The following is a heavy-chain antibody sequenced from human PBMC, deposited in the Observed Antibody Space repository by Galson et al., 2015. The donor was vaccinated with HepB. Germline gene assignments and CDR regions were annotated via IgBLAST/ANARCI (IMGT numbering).Heavy chain of an antibody. CDR2: IDPSDSYT. CDR1: GYSFTSYW. J-gene: IGHJ3*02. Sequence: QSGAEVKKPGESLRISCKGSGYSFTSYWISWVRQMPGKGLEWMGRIDPSDSYTNYSPSFQGHVTISADKSISTAYLQWSSLKASDTAMYYCARHYFSGYFDWFGAFDIWGQGTMVTVSS. CDR3: ARHYFSGYFDWFGAFDI. V-gene: IGHV5-10-1*01. D-gene: IGHD3-9*01.